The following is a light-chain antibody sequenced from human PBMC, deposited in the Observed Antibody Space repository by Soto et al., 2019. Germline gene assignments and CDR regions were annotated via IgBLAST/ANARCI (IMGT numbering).Light chain of an antibody. CDR1: SSNIGNNF. V-gene: IGLV1-51*01. CDR2: DNN. J-gene: IGLJ2*01. Sequence: QSVLTQPPSVSAAPGQKVTISCSGCSSNIGNNFVSWYQQLPGTAPKLLMYDNNKRPSGIPDRFSGSKSGTSATLGITGLQSGDEADYYCATWESSLSIGVFGGGTKLTVL. CDR3: ATWESSLSIGV.